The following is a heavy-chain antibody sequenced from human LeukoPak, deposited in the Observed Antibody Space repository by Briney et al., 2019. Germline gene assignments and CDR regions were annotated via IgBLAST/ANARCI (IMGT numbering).Heavy chain of an antibody. CDR1: GGTFSSYA. J-gene: IGHJ6*02. Sequence: SVKVSCKASGGTFSSYAISWVRQAPGQGLEWMGRIIPILGIANCAQKFQGRVTITADKSTSTAYMELSSLRSEDTAVYYCASPYGSGGSCAGALIYYYYGMDVWGQGTTVTVSS. CDR2: IIPILGIA. V-gene: IGHV1-69*04. CDR3: ASPYGSGGSCAGALIYYYYGMDV. D-gene: IGHD2-15*01.